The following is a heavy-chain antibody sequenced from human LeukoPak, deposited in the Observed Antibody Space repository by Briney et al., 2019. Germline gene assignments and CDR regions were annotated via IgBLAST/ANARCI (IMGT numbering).Heavy chain of an antibody. CDR1: GFSFSTYA. D-gene: IGHD5-12*01. V-gene: IGHV3-15*01. J-gene: IGHJ4*02. CDR3: TSRVATTNDY. Sequence: GGSLRLSCTASGFSFSTYAMTWVRQAPGKGLEWVGRIKAKGEGETTGFAAPVKGRFTMSRDDSKNTLYLQMNSLKIEDTAIYYCTSRVATTNDYWGQGTLVTVSS. CDR2: IKAKGEGETT.